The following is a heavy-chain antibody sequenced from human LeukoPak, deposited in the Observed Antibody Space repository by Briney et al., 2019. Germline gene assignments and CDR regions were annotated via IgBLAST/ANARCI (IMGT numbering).Heavy chain of an antibody. J-gene: IGHJ6*04. CDR3: ARAQKYFGVDV. V-gene: IGHV3-7*01. D-gene: IGHD3-9*01. CDR1: GFTFSSYG. Sequence: GGSLRLSCAASGFTFSSYGMSWVRQAPGKGLEWVANIKQDGSGKYSVDSVKGRFTISRDNAKNSLYLQMNSLRAEDTAVYYCARAQKYFGVDVWGKGTTVTVSS. CDR2: IKQDGSGK.